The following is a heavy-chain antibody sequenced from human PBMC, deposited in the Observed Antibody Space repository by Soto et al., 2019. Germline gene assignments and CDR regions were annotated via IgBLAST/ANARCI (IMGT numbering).Heavy chain of an antibody. CDR1: GFSLNNARMG. J-gene: IGHJ6*02. V-gene: IGHV2-26*01. D-gene: IGHD6-13*01. Sequence: QVTLKESGPVLVKPTETLTLTCTVSGFSLNNARMGVSWIRQPPGKALEWLAHIFSNDEKSYSTSLKSRLTISKDTSKRQVVLTMTNMDPVDTATYYCARIPPQGSSWRTYYYYGMDVWGQGTTVTVAS. CDR2: IFSNDEK. CDR3: ARIPPQGSSWRTYYYYGMDV.